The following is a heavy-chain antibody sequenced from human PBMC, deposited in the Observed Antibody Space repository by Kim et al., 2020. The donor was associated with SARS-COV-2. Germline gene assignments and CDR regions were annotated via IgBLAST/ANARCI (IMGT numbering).Heavy chain of an antibody. J-gene: IGHJ2*01. Sequence: GGSLRLSCAASGFSVNTNYMSWVRQAPGKGLEWVSDIYGSGVTYYTASVKGRFTIYRDDSKNTVHLQMNKLRLEDTGIYYCAKVSGTVNWYFALWGRGTL. CDR2: IYGSGVT. V-gene: IGHV3-53*01. D-gene: IGHD3-10*01. CDR1: GFSVNTNY. CDR3: AKVSGTVNWYFAL.